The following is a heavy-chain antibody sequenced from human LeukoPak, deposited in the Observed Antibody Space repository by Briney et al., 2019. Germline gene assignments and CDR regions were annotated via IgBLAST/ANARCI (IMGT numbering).Heavy chain of an antibody. CDR2: INHSGST. V-gene: IGHV4-34*01. Sequence: PSETLSLTCAVYGGSFSGYYWSWIRQPPGKGLEWIGEINHSGSTNYNPSLKSRVTISVDTSKNQFSLKLSSVTAADTAVYYCARLRYFDWLRTTYYYYYMDVWGKGTTVTISS. CDR3: ARLRYFDWLRTTYYYYYMDV. CDR1: GGSFSGYY. D-gene: IGHD3-9*01. J-gene: IGHJ6*03.